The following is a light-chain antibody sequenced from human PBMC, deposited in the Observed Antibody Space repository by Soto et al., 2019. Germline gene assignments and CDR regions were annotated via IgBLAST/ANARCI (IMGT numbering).Light chain of an antibody. CDR1: QSIGGY. CDR2: AAS. CDR3: QQTYSSPRT. V-gene: IGKV1-39*01. J-gene: IGKJ2*01. Sequence: DIQMTHSPSSLSASVGDRVTITCRASQSIGGYLNWYQQRPGKAPKLLIYAASNLQSGVPTRFSGSGYGTDFTLTISSLQPEDFATYYCQQTYSSPRTFGQGTRLEIK.